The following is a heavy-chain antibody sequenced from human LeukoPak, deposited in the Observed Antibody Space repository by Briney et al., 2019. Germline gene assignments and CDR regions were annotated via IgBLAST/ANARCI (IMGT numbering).Heavy chain of an antibody. Sequence: PGGSLRLSCAASGFTFSDSYMSSIRQAPGKGLEWVSYISSSSSYTNYADSVKGRFTISRDNAKNSLYLQMNSLRAEDTAVYYWATPAVGRAAAGNRDYDLDYWGQGTLVTVSS. D-gene: IGHD6-13*01. V-gene: IGHV3-11*03. CDR1: GFTFSDSY. J-gene: IGHJ4*02. CDR3: ATPAVGRAAAGNRDYDLDY. CDR2: ISSSSSYT.